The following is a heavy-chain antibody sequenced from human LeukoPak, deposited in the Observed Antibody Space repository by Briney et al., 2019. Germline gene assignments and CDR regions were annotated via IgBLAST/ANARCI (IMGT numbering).Heavy chain of an antibody. V-gene: IGHV3-30*18. Sequence: PGGSLRLSCAASGFTFSSYGMHWVRQAPGKGLEWVAVISYDGSNKYYADSVKGRFTISRDNSKNTLYLQMNSLRAEDTAVDYCAKDSGYSSGWPPAEYFQHWGQGTMVTVSS. CDR2: ISYDGSNK. D-gene: IGHD6-19*01. J-gene: IGHJ1*01. CDR3: AKDSGYSSGWPPAEYFQH. CDR1: GFTFSSYG.